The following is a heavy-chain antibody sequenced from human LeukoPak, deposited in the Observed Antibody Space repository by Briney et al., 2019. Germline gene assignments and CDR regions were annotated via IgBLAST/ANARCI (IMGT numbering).Heavy chain of an antibody. V-gene: IGHV3-30*18. CDR3: AKDSTLTFDP. CDR1: GFTFSSYG. CDR2: ISYDGSNK. J-gene: IGHJ5*02. D-gene: IGHD4/OR15-4a*01. Sequence: GGSLRLSCAASGFTFSSYGMHWVRQAPGKGLEWVAVISYDGSNKYYADSVKGRFTISRDNSKNTLYLQLNSLRAEDTAVYYCAKDSTLTFDPWGQGTLVTVSS.